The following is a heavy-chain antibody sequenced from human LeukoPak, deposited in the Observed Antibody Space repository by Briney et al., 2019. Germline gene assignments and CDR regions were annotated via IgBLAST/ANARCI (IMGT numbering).Heavy chain of an antibody. CDR2: IYYSGST. D-gene: IGHD3-22*01. V-gene: IGHV4-39*01. CDR1: GGSVSSGSYY. Sequence: PSETLSLTCTVSGGSVSSGSYYWGWIRQPPGKGLEWIGSIYYSGSTYYNPSLKSRVTISGDTSKNQISLKLSSVTAADTAVYSCARVVGGYFIDYWGQGTLVTVSS. J-gene: IGHJ4*02. CDR3: ARVVGGYFIDY.